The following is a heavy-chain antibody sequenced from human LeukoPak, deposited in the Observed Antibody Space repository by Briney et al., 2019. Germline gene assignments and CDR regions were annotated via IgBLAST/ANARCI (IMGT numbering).Heavy chain of an antibody. CDR1: GGSISSYY. J-gene: IGHJ5*01. CDR3: ARSIRFDS. Sequence: PSETLSLTCTVSGGSISSYYWGWIRQPPGEGLEWIGYIYLYNSVSTNYNPSLKSRVTRSVDTSKNQFSLKLTSVTAADTAVYYCARSIRFDSWGQGSLVTVSA. V-gene: IGHV4-59*01. CDR2: IYLYNSVST.